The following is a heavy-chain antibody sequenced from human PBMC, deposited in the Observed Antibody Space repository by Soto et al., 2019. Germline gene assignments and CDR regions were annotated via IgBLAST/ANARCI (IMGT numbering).Heavy chain of an antibody. CDR1: GYTFSSFG. J-gene: IGHJ6*02. V-gene: IGHV1-18*01. CDR2: ISAYNGNT. CDR3: ARDGSGYYDYYYGMDG. Sequence: QVQLVQSGAEVKKPGASVKVSCKASGYTFSSFGISWVRQAPGQGLEWMGWISAYNGNTNYAQNLQGRGTMTTDASTGTGNMLVRSPTSDDKAVYYRARDGSGYYDYYYGMDGWGQWTTVTVSS. D-gene: IGHD3-22*01.